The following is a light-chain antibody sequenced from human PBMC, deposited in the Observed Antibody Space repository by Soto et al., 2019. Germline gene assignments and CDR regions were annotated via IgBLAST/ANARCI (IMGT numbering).Light chain of an antibody. CDR2: GAS. V-gene: IGKV3-20*01. CDR1: QSVSSSY. J-gene: IGKJ3*01. Sequence: EIVLTQSPGTLSLSPGERATLSCRASQSVSSSYLAWYQQKPGQAPRLLIYGASSRATGIPDRFSGSGSGTDFTLTISRLEPEDFAVYYCQQCGGSFRVFGPGNKVDIK. CDR3: QQCGGSFRV.